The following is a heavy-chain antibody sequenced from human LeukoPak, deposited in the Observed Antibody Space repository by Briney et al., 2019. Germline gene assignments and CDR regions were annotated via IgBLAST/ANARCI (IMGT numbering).Heavy chain of an antibody. Sequence: SETLSLTCTVSGYSISGSGYYLGWIRQPPGKGLEWIGNIYYTGNTYYNASLQSRVTISIDTSKNQFSLRLNSVTAADTAMYYCAKSGGYGLIDYWGQGTLVTVSS. CDR2: IYYTGNT. CDR3: AKSGGYGLIDY. CDR1: GYSISGSGYY. V-gene: IGHV4-39*01. J-gene: IGHJ4*02. D-gene: IGHD1-26*01.